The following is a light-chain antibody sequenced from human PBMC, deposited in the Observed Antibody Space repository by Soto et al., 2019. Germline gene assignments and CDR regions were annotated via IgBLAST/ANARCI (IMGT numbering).Light chain of an antibody. V-gene: IGLV2-14*01. CDR2: EVN. CDR1: SSDIGKSKY. CDR3: ASQTSPNMWI. Sequence: QSALTQPASVSGSPGQSITFPCTGTSSDIGKSKYVSWFQQLPGEAPRLIIYEVNSRPSGISDRFSGSKSGNSASLTISGLQPEDESTYHCASQTSPNMWIFGGGTKVTVL. J-gene: IGLJ2*01.